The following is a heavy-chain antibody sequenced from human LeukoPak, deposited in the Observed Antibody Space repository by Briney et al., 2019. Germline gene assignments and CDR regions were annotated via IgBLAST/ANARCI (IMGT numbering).Heavy chain of an antibody. CDR3: ARGLITMVRGVSSLVY. Sequence: GASVKVSCKASGYTFTGYYMHWVRQAPGQGLEWMGWINPNSGGTNYAQKFQGRVTMTRDTSISTAYMELSRLRSDDTAVYYCARGLITMVRGVSSLVYWGQGTLVTVSS. J-gene: IGHJ4*02. CDR1: GYTFTGYY. V-gene: IGHV1-2*02. D-gene: IGHD3-10*01. CDR2: INPNSGGT.